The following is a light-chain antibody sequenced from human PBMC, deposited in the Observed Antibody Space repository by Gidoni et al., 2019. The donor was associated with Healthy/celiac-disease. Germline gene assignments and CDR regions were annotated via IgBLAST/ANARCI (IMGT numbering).Light chain of an antibody. CDR3: QSADSSGTWV. CDR1: ALPKQY. CDR2: KAS. V-gene: IGLV3-25*03. J-gene: IGLJ3*02. Sequence: SYALTQPPSVSVSPGQTARITCSGDALPKQYAYWYQQKPGQAPVLVIHKASERPSGIPDRFSGSSSGTTVTLTISGVQAEDEADYYCQSADSSGTWVFGGGTKLTVL.